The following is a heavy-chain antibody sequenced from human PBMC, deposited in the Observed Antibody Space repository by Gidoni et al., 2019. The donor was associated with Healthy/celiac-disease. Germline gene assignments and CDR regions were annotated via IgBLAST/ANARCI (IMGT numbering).Heavy chain of an antibody. CDR1: GYSISSGYY. D-gene: IGHD5-18*01. CDR2: IYHSGST. V-gene: IGHV4-38-2*02. CDR3: ARNNVDTAMVTTVYFDY. J-gene: IGHJ4*02. Sequence: QVQLQQSGPGLVKPSETLSPTCTVSGYSISSGYYWGWIRQPPGKGLEWIGSIYHSGSTYYNPSLKSRVTISVDTSKNQFSLKLSSVTAADTAVYYCARNNVDTAMVTTVYFDYWGQGTLVTVSS.